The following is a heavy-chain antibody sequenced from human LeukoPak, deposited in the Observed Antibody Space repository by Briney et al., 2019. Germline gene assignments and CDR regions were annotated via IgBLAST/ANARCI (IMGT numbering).Heavy chain of an antibody. J-gene: IGHJ4*02. CDR2: ISGSGGST. V-gene: IGHV3-23*01. Sequence: GSLRLSCAASGFTFSSYAMSWVRQAPGKGLEWASGISGSGGSTYYADSVKGRFTISRDNSKNTVYVQMNSLRAEDTAVYYCAKDDDGSGSYPSFHYWGQGTLVTVSS. CDR1: GFTFSSYA. D-gene: IGHD3-10*01. CDR3: AKDDDGSGSYPSFHY.